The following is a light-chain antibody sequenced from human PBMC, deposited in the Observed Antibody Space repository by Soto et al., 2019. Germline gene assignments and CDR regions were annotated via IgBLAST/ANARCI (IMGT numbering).Light chain of an antibody. Sequence: ETVLTQSPGTLSLSPGERATLSCRASQSVGGSLAWYQQRPGQAPRLLVYGASSRATGIPDRFSGSGSGTDFTLTISRLEPEDFAVYYCQQYGSSPPTFGQGTKVDI. J-gene: IGKJ1*01. CDR1: QSVGGS. CDR3: QQYGSSPPT. V-gene: IGKV3-20*01. CDR2: GAS.